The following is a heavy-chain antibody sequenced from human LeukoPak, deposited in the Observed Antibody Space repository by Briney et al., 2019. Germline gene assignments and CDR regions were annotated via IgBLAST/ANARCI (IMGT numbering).Heavy chain of an antibody. CDR3: ARQFCGGDCYFYAPFDP. D-gene: IGHD2-21*02. CDR2: IYYSGGT. J-gene: IGHJ5*02. Sequence: PSETLSLTCTVSGGSISSYYWSWIRQPPGKGLEWIGYIYYSGGTNYNPSLKSRVTISVDTSKNQFSLKLSSVTAADTAVYYCARQFCGGDCYFYAPFDPWGQGTLVTVSS. V-gene: IGHV4-59*08. CDR1: GGSISSYY.